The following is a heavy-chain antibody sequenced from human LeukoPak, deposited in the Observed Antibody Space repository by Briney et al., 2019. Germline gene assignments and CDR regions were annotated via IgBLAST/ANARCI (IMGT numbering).Heavy chain of an antibody. V-gene: IGHV1-18*01. CDR2: ISAYNGNT. J-gene: IGHJ5*02. CDR1: GYTFTSYG. Sequence: GASVKVSCKASGYTFTSYGISWVRQAPGQGLEWMGWISAYNGNTNYAQKLQGRVTMTTDTSTSTAYMELRSLRSDDTAVYYCARGNYDYVWGSPPISGDNWFDPWGQGTLVTVSS. D-gene: IGHD3-16*01. CDR3: ARGNYDYVWGSPPISGDNWFDP.